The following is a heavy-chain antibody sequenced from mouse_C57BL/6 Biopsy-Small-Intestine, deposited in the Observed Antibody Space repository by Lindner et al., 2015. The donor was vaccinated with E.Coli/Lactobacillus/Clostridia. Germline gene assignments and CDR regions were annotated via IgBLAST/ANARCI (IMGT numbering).Heavy chain of an antibody. V-gene: IGHV1-82*01. J-gene: IGHJ1*03. CDR3: ARSYGNWYFDV. D-gene: IGHD2-1*01. CDR2: IYPGDGDT. CDR1: GYAFSSSW. Sequence: VQLQESGPELVKPGASVKISCKASGYAFSSSWMNWVKQRPGKGLEWIGRIYPGDGDTNYNGKFKGKATLTADKSSSTAYMQLSSLTSEDSAVYFCARSYGNWYFDVWGTGTTVTVSS.